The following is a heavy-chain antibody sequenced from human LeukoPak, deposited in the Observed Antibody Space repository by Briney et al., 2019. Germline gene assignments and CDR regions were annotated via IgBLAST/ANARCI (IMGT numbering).Heavy chain of an antibody. J-gene: IGHJ6*02. CDR3: ARDAGHQLSRRDYYAMDV. V-gene: IGHV4-39*07. CDR1: GGSISSSSYY. D-gene: IGHD2-2*01. Sequence: SETLSLTCTVSGGSISSSSYYWGWIRQPPGKGLEWIGSIYYGGTTYYNPSLKSRVTISVDTSKNQFSLKVSSVTAADTAVYYCARDAGHQLSRRDYYAMDVWGQGTTVTVSS. CDR2: IYYGGTT.